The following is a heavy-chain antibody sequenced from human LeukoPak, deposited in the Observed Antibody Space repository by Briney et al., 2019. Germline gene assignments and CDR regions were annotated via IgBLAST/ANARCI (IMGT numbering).Heavy chain of an antibody. J-gene: IGHJ4*02. CDR3: ARRDFWSGYSFDY. D-gene: IGHD3-3*01. CDR1: GYSFTSYW. Sequence: GESLKISCKGSGYSFTSYWTGWVRQMPGKGPEWMGIIYPGDSDTRYSPSFQGQVTISADKSISTAYLQWSSLKASDTAMYYCARRDFWSGYSFDYWGQGTLVTVSS. V-gene: IGHV5-51*01. CDR2: IYPGDSDT.